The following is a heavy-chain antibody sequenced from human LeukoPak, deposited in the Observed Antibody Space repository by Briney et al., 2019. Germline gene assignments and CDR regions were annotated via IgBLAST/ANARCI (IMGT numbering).Heavy chain of an antibody. CDR2: IYHSGST. D-gene: IGHD3-16*01. CDR3: ASLKGVY. J-gene: IGHJ4*02. V-gene: IGHV4-39*07. CDR1: GGSISSGDYY. Sequence: SETLSLTCTVSGGSISSGDYYWSWIRQPPGKGLEWIGSIYHSGSTYYNPSLKSRVTISVDTSKNQFSLKLSSVTAADTAVYCCASLKGVYWGQGTLVTVSS.